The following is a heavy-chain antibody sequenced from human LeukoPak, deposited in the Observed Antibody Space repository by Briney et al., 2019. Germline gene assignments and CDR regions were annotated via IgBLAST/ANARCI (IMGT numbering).Heavy chain of an antibody. J-gene: IGHJ4*02. V-gene: IGHV4-39*01. CDR3: ARTVGYCSGGNCYPLHFDY. CDR2: IYYSGST. Sequence: PSETLSLTCAVYGGSFSGYYWDWIRQPPGKGLEWIGSIYYSGSTYYNPSLKSRVTISVDSSKNQFSLKLSSVTAADTAVYYCARTVGYCSGGNCYPLHFDYWGQGTLVTVSS. CDR1: GGSFSGYY. D-gene: IGHD2-15*01.